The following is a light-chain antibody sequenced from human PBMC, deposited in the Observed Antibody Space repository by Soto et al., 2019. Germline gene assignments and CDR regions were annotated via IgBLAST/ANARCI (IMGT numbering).Light chain of an antibody. CDR1: QSILFTPNNNYY. CDR2: WAS. V-gene: IGKV4-1*01. CDR3: QQYFGTPWT. J-gene: IGKJ1*01. Sequence: DIVMTQSPESLAVSLGERATINCKSSQSILFTPNNNYYLAWYQQKPRQPPKLLIYWASTRYSGVPDRFSDSGSGTDFTLTISSLQSEDVAVYYCQQYFGTPWTFGQGTRVEVK.